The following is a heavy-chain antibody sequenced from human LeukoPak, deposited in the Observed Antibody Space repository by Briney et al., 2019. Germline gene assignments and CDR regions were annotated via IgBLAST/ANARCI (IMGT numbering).Heavy chain of an antibody. J-gene: IGHJ4*02. CDR3: ARDASNWKRWTHFDW. CDR1: GFFFSNYD. Sequence: GGSLRLSCVASGFFFSNYDMNWVRQVPGKGLEWVSYITTGSSTIQYADSVKGRFTVSRDNAKNSVYLQMNNLRAEDTAVYCCARDASNWKRWTHFDWWGQGTLVSVSS. D-gene: IGHD1-20*01. V-gene: IGHV3-48*04. CDR2: ITTGSSTI.